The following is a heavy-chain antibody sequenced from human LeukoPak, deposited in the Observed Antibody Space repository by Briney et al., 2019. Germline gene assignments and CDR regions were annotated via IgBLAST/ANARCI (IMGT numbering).Heavy chain of an antibody. Sequence: GASVKVSCKASGGTFSSYAISWVRQAPGQGLEWMGGIIPIFGTANYAQKFQGRVTITADESTSTAYMELSSLRSEDTAVYDRAGIPREHTTAMATGDYYYYGMDVWGQGTTVTVSS. CDR1: GGTFSSYA. D-gene: IGHD5-18*01. CDR2: IIPIFGTA. V-gene: IGHV1-69*13. J-gene: IGHJ6*02. CDR3: AGIPREHTTAMATGDYYYYGMDV.